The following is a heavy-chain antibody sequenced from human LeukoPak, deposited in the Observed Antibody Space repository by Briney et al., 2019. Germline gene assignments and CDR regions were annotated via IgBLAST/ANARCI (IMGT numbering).Heavy chain of an antibody. V-gene: IGHV4-31*03. Sequence: SETLSLTCTVSGGSISSGGYYWSWIRQHPGMGLEWIGYIYYSGSTYYNPSLKSRVTISVDTSKNQFSLKLSSVTAADTAVYYCAKRTSGSSWYPSDSWGQGTLVTVSS. CDR1: GGSISSGGYY. J-gene: IGHJ4*02. D-gene: IGHD6-13*01. CDR2: IYYSGST. CDR3: AKRTSGSSWYPSDS.